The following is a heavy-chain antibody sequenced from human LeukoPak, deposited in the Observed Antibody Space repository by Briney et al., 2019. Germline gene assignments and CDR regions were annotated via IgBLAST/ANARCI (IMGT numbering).Heavy chain of an antibody. CDR2: IDNGGSSI. J-gene: IGHJ6*02. CDR3: ARTPYHYGMDV. Sequence: GGSLRLSCAASGFTFSSYWMNWVRQAPGKGLVWVSRIDNGGSSIRYADSVKGRFTISRDNAKNTLYLQMNSLRAEDTAVYHCARTPYHYGMDVWGQGTTVTVSS. CDR1: GFTFSSYW. V-gene: IGHV3-74*01.